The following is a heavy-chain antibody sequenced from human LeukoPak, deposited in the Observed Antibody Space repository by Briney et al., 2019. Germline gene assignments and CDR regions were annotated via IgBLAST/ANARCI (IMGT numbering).Heavy chain of an antibody. CDR1: GFTFISYI. Sequence: GGSLRLSCAASGFTFISYIMNWVRQAPGKGLEWVSYISSSSSTIYYADSVKGRFTISRDNAKNSLYLQMNSLRAEDTAVYYCARVRKQQLVPLDYWGQGTLVTVSS. CDR3: ARVRKQQLVPLDY. CDR2: ISSSSSTI. J-gene: IGHJ4*02. V-gene: IGHV3-48*01. D-gene: IGHD6-13*01.